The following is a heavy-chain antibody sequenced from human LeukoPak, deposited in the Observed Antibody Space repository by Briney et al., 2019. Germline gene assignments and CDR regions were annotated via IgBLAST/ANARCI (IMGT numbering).Heavy chain of an antibody. J-gene: IGHJ3*02. CDR2: IYTSGST. V-gene: IGHV4-61*02. Sequence: SETLSLTCNVSGGSINSGSYYWSWIRQPAGKGLEWIGRIYTSGSTNYNPSLESRVTISVDTSKNQFSLKLGSVTAADAAVYYCARAPYSLIQLSLVGGVFDIWGQGTMVTVSS. CDR1: GGSINSGSYY. D-gene: IGHD5-18*01. CDR3: ARAPYSLIQLSLVGGVFDI.